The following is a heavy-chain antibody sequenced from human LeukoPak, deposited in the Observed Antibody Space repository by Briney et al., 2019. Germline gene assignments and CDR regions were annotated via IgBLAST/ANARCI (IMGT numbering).Heavy chain of an antibody. Sequence: GGSLRLSCAASGFAFSTYAMSWMRQAPGKGLEWVPAVSVTGDTTYYTDSVKGRFTISRDNSKNTLYLQMNSLSAEDTAVYFCASAVVKLNYFGYWGPGTLVTVSS. CDR2: VSVTGDTT. V-gene: IGHV3-23*01. J-gene: IGHJ4*02. D-gene: IGHD4-23*01. CDR3: ASAVVKLNYFGY. CDR1: GFAFSTYA.